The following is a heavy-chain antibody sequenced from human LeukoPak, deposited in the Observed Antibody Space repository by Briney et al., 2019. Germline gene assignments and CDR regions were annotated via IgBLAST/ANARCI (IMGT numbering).Heavy chain of an antibody. CDR1: GFIFSNCG. J-gene: IGHJ6*02. CDR2: IWHDGSNK. D-gene: IGHD5-12*01. Sequence: GGSLRLSCAASGFIFSNCGMHWVRQAPGKGLEWVAVIWHDGSNKYYADPVKGRFTISRDNSKNTLYLQMNSQGVEDTAAYYCVVSYSGYVLYYYGMDVWGQGTTVTVSS. V-gene: IGHV3-33*01. CDR3: VVSYSGYVLYYYGMDV.